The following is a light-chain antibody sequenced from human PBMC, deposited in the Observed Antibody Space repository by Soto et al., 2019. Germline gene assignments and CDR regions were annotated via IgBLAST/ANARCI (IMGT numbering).Light chain of an antibody. CDR2: GAS. CDR3: QDYHGSPPT. V-gene: IGKV3-20*01. J-gene: IGKJ1*01. Sequence: TVLTQSPGTLSLSPGERAALSCRASQSVSSDWLAWYQQMPGQPPRLLIYGASNRATGIPDRFSGSGSGTDFTLTISRLEPEDFAFYFCQDYHGSPPTFGQGTMVEIK. CDR1: QSVSSDW.